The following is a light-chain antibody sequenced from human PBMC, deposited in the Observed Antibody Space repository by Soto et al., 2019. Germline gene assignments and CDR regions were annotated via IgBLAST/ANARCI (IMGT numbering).Light chain of an antibody. V-gene: IGKV1-39*01. CDR2: AAS. CDR3: QQSYGIPPT. Sequence: DIQMTQSPSSLSASVGARVTITCRASQTISTYLNWYQRKPGNAPKLLIYAASSLQSGVPSRFSGSGSGTDFTLTISSLQPEDFATYYCQQSYGIPPTFGQGTKVEIK. J-gene: IGKJ1*01. CDR1: QTISTY.